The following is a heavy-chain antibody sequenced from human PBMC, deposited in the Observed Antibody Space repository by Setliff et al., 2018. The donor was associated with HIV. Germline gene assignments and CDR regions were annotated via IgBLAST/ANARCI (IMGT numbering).Heavy chain of an antibody. J-gene: IGHJ4*02. D-gene: IGHD3-3*01. Sequence: SETLSLTCVVSGYSISSSYWWGWIRQPPGKGLEWIGWIGYIYKGGSTYYNPSLKSRVTMSEDTSKNQFSLKLSSVTAADTAVFYCARVPFTTGFDYWGQGILVTVSS. CDR1: GYSISSSYW. CDR2: IYKGGST. V-gene: IGHV4-28*03. CDR3: ARVPFTTGFDY.